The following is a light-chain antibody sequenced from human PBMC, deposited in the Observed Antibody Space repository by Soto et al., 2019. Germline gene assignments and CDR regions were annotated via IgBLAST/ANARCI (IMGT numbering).Light chain of an antibody. CDR2: GAS. J-gene: IGKJ1*01. CDR1: QSVSSSY. CDR3: QQYGFSRT. V-gene: IGKV3-20*01. Sequence: VVTQSPGTLSLSPGERSTLSCRASQSVSSSYLAWYQQKPGQPHRLLIYGASSMATGLPNRFSGSGSGTDFPLTISRLEPGDFAVYYCQQYGFSRTFGQGTKVEIK.